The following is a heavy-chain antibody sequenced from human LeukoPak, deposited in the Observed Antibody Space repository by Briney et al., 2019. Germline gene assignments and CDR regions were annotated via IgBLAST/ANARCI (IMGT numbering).Heavy chain of an antibody. V-gene: IGHV5-51*01. D-gene: IGHD7-27*01. CDR1: GYSFTTYW. CDR2: IYPGDSDT. CDR3: ARPPRTGDLYYFDY. J-gene: IGHJ4*02. Sequence: GESLKISCKGSGYSFTTYWIAWVRQIPGKGLEWMGIIYPGDSDTRYSPSFQGQVTISADKSISTAYLQWSSLKASDTAMYCCARPPRTGDLYYFDYWGQGTLVTVSS.